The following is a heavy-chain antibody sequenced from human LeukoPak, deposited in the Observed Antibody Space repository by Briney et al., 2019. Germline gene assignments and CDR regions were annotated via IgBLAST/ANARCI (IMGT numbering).Heavy chain of an antibody. J-gene: IGHJ3*02. CDR2: ISSSSSYI. D-gene: IGHD5-12*01. CDR3: ARASLVASAFDI. CDR1: GFTFSSYS. Sequence: GGSLRLSCAASGFTFSSYSMNWVRQAPGKGLEWVSSISSSSSYIYYADSVKGRFTISRDNAKNSLYLQMNSLRAEDTAVYYCARASLVASAFDIWGQGTMVTVSS. V-gene: IGHV3-21*01.